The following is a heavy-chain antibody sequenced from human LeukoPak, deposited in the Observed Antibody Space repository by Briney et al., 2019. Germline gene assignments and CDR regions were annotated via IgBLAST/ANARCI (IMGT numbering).Heavy chain of an antibody. CDR1: LFTFSSYS. Sequence: PGRSLRVSCAASLFTFSSYSMYWVRQAPGKGLEWVAVIWYDGSNKYYADSVKGRFTISRDNSKNTLYLQMNSLRAEDTAVYYCARAVMVRGVIISLIDYWGQGTLVTVSS. D-gene: IGHD3-10*01. CDR3: ARAVMVRGVIISLIDY. J-gene: IGHJ4*02. V-gene: IGHV3-33*01. CDR2: IWYDGSNK.